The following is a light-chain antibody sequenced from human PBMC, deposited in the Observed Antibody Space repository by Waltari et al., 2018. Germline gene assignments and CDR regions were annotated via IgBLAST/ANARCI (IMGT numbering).Light chain of an antibody. CDR1: SSNVVGYNS. J-gene: IGLJ2*01. V-gene: IGLV2-11*01. Sequence: QSALTQPRSVYGSPGQSVTISCTGTSSNVVGYNSVSWYQQHPGKAPKLMIYDVSKRPSGVPDRFSGSKSGNTASLTISGLQAEDEADYYCCSYAGSYAPVVFGGGTKLTVL. CDR2: DVS. CDR3: CSYAGSYAPVV.